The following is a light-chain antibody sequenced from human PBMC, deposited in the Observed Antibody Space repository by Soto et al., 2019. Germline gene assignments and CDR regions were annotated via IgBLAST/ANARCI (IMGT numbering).Light chain of an antibody. Sequence: QSALTQPASVSGSPGQSITISCTRTNSDVGSFAFVSWYQQYPGKAPKFIIYEITKRPSGVSNRFSGSKSGTTASLTISGIQSDDEDDYYCCSDAGSSLYVFGTGTKLTVL. J-gene: IGLJ1*01. CDR2: EIT. CDR1: NSDVGSFAF. CDR3: CSDAGSSLYV. V-gene: IGLV2-23*02.